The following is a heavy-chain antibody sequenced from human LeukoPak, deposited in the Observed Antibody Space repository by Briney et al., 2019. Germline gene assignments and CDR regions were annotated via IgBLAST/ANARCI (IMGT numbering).Heavy chain of an antibody. D-gene: IGHD3-3*01. CDR1: GGSFSDYY. CDR3: ARSPAGAYSDFGLTVYYCYMDV. CDR2: INQSGST. J-gene: IGHJ6*03. V-gene: IGHV4-34*01. Sequence: SETLSHTCAVYGGSFSDYYWSWIRQPPGKRLEWIGEINQSGSTDYNPSLESRVTISLDASTNQFSLKVSSVTAADTAVCYCARSPAGAYSDFGLTVYYCYMDVWGKGTAVTVSS.